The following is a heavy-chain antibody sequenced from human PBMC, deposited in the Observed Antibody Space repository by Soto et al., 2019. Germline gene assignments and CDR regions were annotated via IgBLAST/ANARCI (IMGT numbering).Heavy chain of an antibody. Sequence: QVQLEQSGAELKMPGSSVKVSCRASGGTFGNLAISWVRQAPGQGPEWVAVIIPIYGTSNAADDFRGRITLNADESTATAYMELSSLKSEDTAVYYCATGTRDGYNYCYFDLWGRGTQVTVSS. CDR3: ATGTRDGYNYCYFDL. J-gene: IGHJ2*01. D-gene: IGHD1-7*01. CDR1: GGTFGNLA. CDR2: IIPIYGTS. V-gene: IGHV1-69*01.